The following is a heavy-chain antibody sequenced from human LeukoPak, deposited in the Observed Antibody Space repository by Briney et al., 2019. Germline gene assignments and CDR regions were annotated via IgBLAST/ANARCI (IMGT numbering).Heavy chain of an antibody. Sequence: PGGSLRLSCAASGFTFTKFWMHWARQAPGRGLVWVSRVKDDGISTLYADSVKGRFTISRDNAKNTLYLQMNSLRADDTALYYCATGPYAAFEMWGQGTMVTVSS. CDR3: ATGPYAAFEM. CDR1: GFTFTKFW. CDR2: VKDDGIST. D-gene: IGHD2-2*01. J-gene: IGHJ3*02. V-gene: IGHV3-74*01.